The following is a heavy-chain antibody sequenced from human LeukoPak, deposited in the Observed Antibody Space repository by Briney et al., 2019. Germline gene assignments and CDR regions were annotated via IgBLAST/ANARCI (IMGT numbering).Heavy chain of an antibody. CDR1: GFTVSSNY. CDR2: TYSGGRT. CDR3: ARALSGRGSLYYYYYYMDV. D-gene: IGHD3-16*02. J-gene: IGHJ6*03. Sequence: GGSLRLSCAASGFTVSSNYMSWVRQAPGKGLEWVSVTYSGGRTYYADSVKGRFTISRDNSKNTLYLQMNSLRAEDTAVYYCARALSGRGSLYYYYYYMDVWGKGTTVTISS. V-gene: IGHV3-53*01.